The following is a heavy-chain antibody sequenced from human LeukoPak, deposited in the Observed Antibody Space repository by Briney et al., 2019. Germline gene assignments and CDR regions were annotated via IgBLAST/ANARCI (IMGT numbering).Heavy chain of an antibody. CDR2: IKQDGSEK. D-gene: IGHD6-6*01. Sequence: PGGSLRLSCAASGFTFNSYWMSWVRQAPGKGLEWVANIKQDGSEKYYVDSVKGRFTISRDNAKNSLYLQMNSLRAEDTAVYYCARGQSTPYSSSSYYFDYWGQGTLVTVSS. CDR3: ARGQSTPYSSSSYYFDY. J-gene: IGHJ4*02. V-gene: IGHV3-7*01. CDR1: GFTFNSYW.